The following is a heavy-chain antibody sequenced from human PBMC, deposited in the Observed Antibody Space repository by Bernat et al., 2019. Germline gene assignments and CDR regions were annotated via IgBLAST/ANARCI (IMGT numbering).Heavy chain of an antibody. J-gene: IGHJ6*02. D-gene: IGHD3-3*01. Sequence: QVQLVESGGGVVQPGRSLRLSCAASGFTFSSYAMHWVRQAPGKGLEWVAVISYDGSNKYYADSVKGRFTISRDNSKNTLYLQMNSLRAEDTAVYYCARDPANYDFWSGYEYYYYGMDVWGQGTTVTVSS. CDR1: GFTFSSYA. CDR2: ISYDGSNK. CDR3: ARDPANYDFWSGYEYYYYGMDV. V-gene: IGHV3-30-3*01.